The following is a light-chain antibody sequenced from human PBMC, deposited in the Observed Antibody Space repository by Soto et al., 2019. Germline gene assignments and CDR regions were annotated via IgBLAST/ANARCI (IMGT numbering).Light chain of an antibody. CDR3: QQYGSSST. J-gene: IGKJ5*01. CDR1: QSVSSSY. V-gene: IGKV3-20*01. Sequence: EIVLTQSPGTLSLSPGERATLSCRASQSVSSSYLAWYQQKPGQAPRLLIYGASSRPTGIPDRFSVSGSGTDFTLTISRLEPEAFAVYDCQQYGSSSTFGQGTRLENK. CDR2: GAS.